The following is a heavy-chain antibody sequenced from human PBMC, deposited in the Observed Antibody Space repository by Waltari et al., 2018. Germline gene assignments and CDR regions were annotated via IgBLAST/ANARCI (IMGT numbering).Heavy chain of an antibody. CDR3: ARGPGWASHKRYFAS. V-gene: IGHV3-9*01. Sequence: EVQLVESGGGLVQSGRCLRLSCAATGFTFAHYAMNWVRQAPGKGAGWVASVSWQSGDIVYSDSVKGRFTTSRDNAKNALDLQMNRLRVEDTALYYCARGPGWASHKRYFASWGQGTLVIVSS. J-gene: IGHJ4*02. D-gene: IGHD3-9*01. CDR1: GFTFAHYA. CDR2: VSWQSGDI.